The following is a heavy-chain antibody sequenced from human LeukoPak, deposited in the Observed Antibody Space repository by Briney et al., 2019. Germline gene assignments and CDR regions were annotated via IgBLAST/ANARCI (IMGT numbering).Heavy chain of an antibody. CDR1: GFTFSNYA. CDR3: AKDRDDYVWGSYLGAFDI. V-gene: IGHV3-23*01. CDR2: ISGSGSGGAT. D-gene: IGHD3-16*01. Sequence: GGSLRLSCAASGFTFSNYAMSWVRQAPGKGLEWVSNISGSGSGGATYYADSVKGRFTISRDNSKNTLYLQMNSLRAEDTAVFYCAKDRDDYVWGSYLGAFDIWGQGTMVTVSS. J-gene: IGHJ3*02.